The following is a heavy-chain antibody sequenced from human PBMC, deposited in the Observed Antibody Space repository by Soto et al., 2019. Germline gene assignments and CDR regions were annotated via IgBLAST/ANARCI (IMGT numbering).Heavy chain of an antibody. CDR1: GDSISTVDYF. CDR3: ARGRYCLTGRCFPNWFDS. Sequence: SETLSLTCSVSGDSISTVDYFWAWIRQPPGQALEYIGYIYKSTTTYYNPSFEGRVAISLDTSKSQFSLTVTSVTAADTAVYFCARGRYCLTGRCFPNWFDSWGQGTLVTAPQ. V-gene: IGHV4-30-4*01. J-gene: IGHJ5*01. D-gene: IGHD2-15*01. CDR2: IYKSTTT.